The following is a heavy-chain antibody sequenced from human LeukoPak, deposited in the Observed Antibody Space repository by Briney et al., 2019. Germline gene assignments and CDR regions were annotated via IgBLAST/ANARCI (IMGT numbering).Heavy chain of an antibody. D-gene: IGHD3-3*01. Sequence: PSETLSLTCAVYGGSFSGYYWSWIRQPPGKGLEWIGEINHSGSTNYNPSLKSRVTISVDTSKNQFSLKLSSVTAADTAVHYCARQAYDFWSGYYHFDYWGQGTLVTVSS. CDR2: INHSGST. CDR1: GGSFSGYY. CDR3: ARQAYDFWSGYYHFDY. J-gene: IGHJ4*02. V-gene: IGHV4-34*01.